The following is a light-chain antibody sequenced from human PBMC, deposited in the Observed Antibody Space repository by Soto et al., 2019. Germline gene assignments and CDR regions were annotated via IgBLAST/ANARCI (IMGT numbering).Light chain of an antibody. CDR2: EVT. V-gene: IGLV2-14*01. Sequence: QSVLTQPASVSGSPGQSITISCTGTSSDDGDYNSVSWYQQHPGQAPKLMIYEVTNRPSGVSNRFSGSKSGNTASLTISGLQAEDEAAYYCSSYTSSSTLSVVFGGGTKLTVL. J-gene: IGLJ2*01. CDR3: SSYTSSSTLSVV. CDR1: SSDDGDYNS.